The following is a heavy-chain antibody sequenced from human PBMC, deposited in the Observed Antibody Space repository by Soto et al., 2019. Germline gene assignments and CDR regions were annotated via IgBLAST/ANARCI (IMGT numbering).Heavy chain of an antibody. J-gene: IGHJ4*02. Sequence: EVQLVESGGGLVQPGGSLRLSCAASGFTVSSNYMSWVRQAPGKGLEWVSVIYSGGSTYYADSVKGRFTISRDNSKNTLYLQMNSLRAEDTAVYYCARGWGVVTPSFDYWGQGTLVTVSS. D-gene: IGHD2-15*01. CDR1: GFTVSSNY. CDR3: ARGWGVVTPSFDY. CDR2: IYSGGST. V-gene: IGHV3-66*01.